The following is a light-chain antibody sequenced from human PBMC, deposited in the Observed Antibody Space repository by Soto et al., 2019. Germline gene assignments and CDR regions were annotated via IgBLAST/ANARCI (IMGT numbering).Light chain of an antibody. Sequence: DIVMTQSPLSLPVTPGEPASISCRSSQSLLHSNGYNYLDWYLQKPGQSPQLLIYLGSNSASGVPVRVSGSGSGTDFTLKISSVEAEDVGVYYCMRALQTPPHTFGQGTKLEIK. J-gene: IGKJ2*01. CDR3: MRALQTPPHT. CDR1: QSLLHSNGYNY. CDR2: LGS. V-gene: IGKV2-28*01.